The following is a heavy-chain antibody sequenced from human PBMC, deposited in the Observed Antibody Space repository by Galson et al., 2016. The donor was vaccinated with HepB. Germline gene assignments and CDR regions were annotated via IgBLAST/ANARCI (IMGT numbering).Heavy chain of an antibody. CDR3: ARFGPRDFGMGNLEFYFFFGMDV. V-gene: IGHV1-46*01. D-gene: IGHD4/OR15-4a*01. Sequence: SVKVSCKASGYSFTSYYMHWVRQAPGQGLEWMGIFDSSGGRTTYAQMFEGRVTMTGDTSTSTVYMELRSLSSEDTAVYYCARFGPRDFGMGNLEFYFFFGMDVWGQGTTVTVSS. J-gene: IGHJ6*02. CDR2: FDSSGGRT. CDR1: GYSFTSYY.